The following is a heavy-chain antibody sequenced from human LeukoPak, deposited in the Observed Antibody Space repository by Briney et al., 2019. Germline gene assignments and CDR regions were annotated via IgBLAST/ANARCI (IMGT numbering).Heavy chain of an antibody. CDR2: IYPGDSDT. CDR1: GYSFTNYW. Sequence: GESLKISCKGSGYSFTNYWIGWVRQMPGKGLEWMGIIYPGDSDTRYSPSFQGQVTISADKSISTAYLQWSSLKASDTAMYYCARHSDYYDSSGYYSFDYWGQGTLVTVSS. D-gene: IGHD3-22*01. V-gene: IGHV5-51*01. J-gene: IGHJ4*02. CDR3: ARHSDYYDSSGYYSFDY.